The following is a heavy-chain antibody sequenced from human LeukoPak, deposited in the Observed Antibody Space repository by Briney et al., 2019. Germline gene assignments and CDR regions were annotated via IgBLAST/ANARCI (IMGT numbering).Heavy chain of an antibody. CDR2: IFSGGST. V-gene: IGHV3-66*01. Sequence: GGSLRLSCAVSGFTVSSYYMSWVRQAPGKGLVWVSVIFSGGSTYYADSVKGRFTISRDDSKNTVYLQMNSLRAEDTSVYFCARGGESSGYYYADYWGQGTLVTVSS. CDR3: ARGGESSGYYYADY. D-gene: IGHD3-22*01. J-gene: IGHJ4*02. CDR1: GFTVSSYY.